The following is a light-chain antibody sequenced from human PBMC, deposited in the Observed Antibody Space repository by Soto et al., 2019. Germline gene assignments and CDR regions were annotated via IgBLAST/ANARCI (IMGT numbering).Light chain of an antibody. CDR1: SSDVGSYNL. CDR3: CSYAGGGSYV. CDR2: EGS. J-gene: IGLJ1*01. Sequence: HSALTQPASVSGSPGQSITISCTGSSSDVGSYNLVSWYQQHPGKAPKLMIYEGSKRPSGVSNRFSGSKSGNTASLTISGLQAEDEADYYCCSYAGGGSYVFGPGTKVTVL. V-gene: IGLV2-23*01.